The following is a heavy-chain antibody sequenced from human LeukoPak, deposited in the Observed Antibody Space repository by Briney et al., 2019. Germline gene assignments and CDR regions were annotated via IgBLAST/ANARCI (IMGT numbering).Heavy chain of an antibody. Sequence: GGSLRLSCAVYGFNFRDHWMDWVRQAPGKGLEWVGHIKTDGSETYYVDSLKGRFSISRDNTNNALYLQMNSLRVEDTAVYYCAKNNGWFHLAQWGQGTLVTVSS. J-gene: IGHJ4*02. CDR1: GFNFRDHW. CDR3: AKNNGWFHLAQ. V-gene: IGHV3-7*03. CDR2: IKTDGSET. D-gene: IGHD6-19*01.